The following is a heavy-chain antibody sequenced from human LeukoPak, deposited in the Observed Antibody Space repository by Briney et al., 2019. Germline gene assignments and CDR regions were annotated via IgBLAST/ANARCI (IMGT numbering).Heavy chain of an antibody. CDR2: INAGNGNT. CDR3: AREPLGELLGGHWFDP. J-gene: IGHJ5*02. CDR1: GYTFTSYA. Sequence: GASVKVSSKASGYTFTSYAMHWVRQAPGQRLGWMGWINAGNGNTKYSQKFQGRVTITRDTSASTAYMELSSLRSEDTAVYYCAREPLGELLGGHWFDPWGQGTLVTVSS. V-gene: IGHV1-3*01. D-gene: IGHD3-10*01.